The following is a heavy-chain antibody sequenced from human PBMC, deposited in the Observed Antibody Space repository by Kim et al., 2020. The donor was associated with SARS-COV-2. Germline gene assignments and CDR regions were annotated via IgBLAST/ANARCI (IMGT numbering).Heavy chain of an antibody. CDR3: ARTYYDYFWGSYRFYYFDY. Sequence: ASVKVSCKASGYTFTSYAMNWVRQAPGQGLEWMGWINTNTGNPTYAQDFTGRFVFSLDTSVSTAYLQISSLKAEDTAVYYCARTYYDYFWGSYRFYYFDYWGQGTLFTLSS. CDR2: INTNTGNP. CDR1: GYTFTSYA. V-gene: IGHV7-4-1*02. J-gene: IGHJ4*02. D-gene: IGHD3-16*02.